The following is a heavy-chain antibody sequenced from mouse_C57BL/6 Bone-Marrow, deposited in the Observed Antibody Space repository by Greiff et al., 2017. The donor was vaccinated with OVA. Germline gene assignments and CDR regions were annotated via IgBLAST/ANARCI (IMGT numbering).Heavy chain of an antibody. CDR1: GYTFTSYG. Sequence: QVQLKQSGAELARPGASVKLSCKASGYTFTSYGISWVKQRTGQGLEWIGEIYPRSGNTYYNEKFKGKATLTADKSSSTAYMELRSLTSEDSAVYFGARKGNAMDYWGQGTSVTVTA. J-gene: IGHJ4*01. V-gene: IGHV1-81*01. CDR2: IYPRSGNT. CDR3: ARKGNAMDY.